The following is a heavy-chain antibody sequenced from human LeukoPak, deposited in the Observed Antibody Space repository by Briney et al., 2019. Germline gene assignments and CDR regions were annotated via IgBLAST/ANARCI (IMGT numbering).Heavy chain of an antibody. Sequence: SEALSLTCAVYGGSFSGYYWSWIRQPPGKGLEWIGEINHSGSTNYNPSLKSRVTISVDTSKNQFSLKLSSVTAADTAVYYCARSVLAATIDYWGQGTLVTVSS. J-gene: IGHJ4*02. CDR2: INHSGST. CDR1: GGSFSGYY. V-gene: IGHV4-34*01. CDR3: ARSVLAATIDY. D-gene: IGHD2-2*01.